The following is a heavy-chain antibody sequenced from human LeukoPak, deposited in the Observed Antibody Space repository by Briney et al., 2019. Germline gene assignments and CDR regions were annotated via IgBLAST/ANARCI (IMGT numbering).Heavy chain of an antibody. Sequence: SETLSLTCTVSGGSISSGDYYWSWIRQPPGKGLEWIGSIYYSGSTYYNPSLKSRVTISVDTSKNQFSLKLSSVTAADTAVYYCARSTGQWKEDAFDIWGQVTMVTVSS. CDR2: IYYSGST. V-gene: IGHV4-39*01. D-gene: IGHD1-14*01. J-gene: IGHJ3*02. CDR3: ARSTGQWKEDAFDI. CDR1: GGSISSGDYY.